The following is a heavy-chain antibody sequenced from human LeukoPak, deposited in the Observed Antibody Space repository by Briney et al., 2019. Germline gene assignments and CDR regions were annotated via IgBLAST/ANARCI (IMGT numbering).Heavy chain of an antibody. J-gene: IGHJ4*02. Sequence: SQTLSLTCAISGDSVSSNSATWNWIRPSPSRGLEWLGRTYYRSNWDNDYAVSVKSRITINPDTSKNQFSLQLKSVTPEDTAVYYCARNYYGSGSYYSHFDYWGQGTLVTVSS. CDR1: GDSVSSNSAT. V-gene: IGHV6-1*01. D-gene: IGHD3-10*01. CDR3: ARNYYGSGSYYSHFDY. CDR2: TYYRSNWDN.